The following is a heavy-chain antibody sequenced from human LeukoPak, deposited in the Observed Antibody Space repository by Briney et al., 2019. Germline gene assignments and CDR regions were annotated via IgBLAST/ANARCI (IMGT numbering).Heavy chain of an antibody. CDR3: ARDGPPMVYASDYYYGMDV. Sequence: PGGSLRLSCAASGFTFSSYAMHWVRQAPGKGLEWVAVISYVGSNKYYADSVKGRFTISRDNSKNTLYLQMNSLRAEDTAVYYCARDGPPMVYASDYYYGMDVWGQGTTVTVSS. V-gene: IGHV3-30-3*01. CDR2: ISYVGSNK. J-gene: IGHJ6*02. CDR1: GFTFSSYA. D-gene: IGHD2-8*01.